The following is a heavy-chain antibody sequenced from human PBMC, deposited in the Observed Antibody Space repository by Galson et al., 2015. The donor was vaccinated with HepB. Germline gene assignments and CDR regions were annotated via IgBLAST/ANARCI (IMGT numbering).Heavy chain of an antibody. CDR2: ISGSGGST. Sequence: SLRLSCAASGFTFSSYAMSWVRQAPGKGLEWVSAISGSGGSTYYADSVKGRFTISRDNSKNTLYLQTNSLRAEDTAVYYCAKGVVVPAAMGYYGMDVWGQGTTVTVSS. J-gene: IGHJ6*02. CDR3: AKGVVVPAAMGYYGMDV. D-gene: IGHD2-2*01. V-gene: IGHV3-23*01. CDR1: GFTFSSYA.